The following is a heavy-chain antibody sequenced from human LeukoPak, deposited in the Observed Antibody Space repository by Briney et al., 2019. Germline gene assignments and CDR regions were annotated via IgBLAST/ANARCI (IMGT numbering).Heavy chain of an antibody. CDR1: GFTFSTHW. CDR2: INPDGSEK. CDR3: ARGHYGMGV. J-gene: IGHJ6*02. Sequence: GGSLRLSCEASGFTFSTHWMTWVRQAPGKGLEWVASINPDGSEKYYVDSVKGRFTFSRDNAQESLYLQMNSLTAEDAAVYCCARGHYGMGVWSQGTTVTVSS. V-gene: IGHV3-7*05.